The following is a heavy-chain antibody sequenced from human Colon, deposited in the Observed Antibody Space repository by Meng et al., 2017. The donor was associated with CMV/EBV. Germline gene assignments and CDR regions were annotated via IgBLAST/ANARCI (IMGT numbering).Heavy chain of an antibody. CDR2: ISAYNGNT. D-gene: IGHD1-7*01. CDR1: GYTFTSYG. J-gene: IGHJ6*02. V-gene: IGHV1-18*01. CDR3: ARVYFGTTEGDHYYGMDV. Sequence: ASVTVSCKASGYTFTSYGISWVRQAPGQGLEWMGWISAYNGNTNYAQKLQGRVTMTTDTSTSTAYMELRSLRSDDTAVYYCARVYFGTTEGDHYYGMDVWGQGTTVTVSS.